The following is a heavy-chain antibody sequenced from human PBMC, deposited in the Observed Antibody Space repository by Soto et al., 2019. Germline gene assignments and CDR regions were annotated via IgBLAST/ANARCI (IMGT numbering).Heavy chain of an antibody. V-gene: IGHV3-74*01. J-gene: IGHJ6*03. Sequence: GGSLRLSCAASGFTFSSYWMHWVRQAPGKGLVWVSRINSDGSSTSYADSVKGRFTISRDNAKNTLYLQMNSLRAEDMAVYYCARRARPDFYYMDVWGKGTTVTVSS. CDR3: ARRARPDFYYMDV. CDR1: GFTFSSYW. D-gene: IGHD6-6*01. CDR2: INSDGSST.